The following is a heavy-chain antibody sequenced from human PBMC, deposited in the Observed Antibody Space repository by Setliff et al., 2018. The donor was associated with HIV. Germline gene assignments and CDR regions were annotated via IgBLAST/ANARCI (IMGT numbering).Heavy chain of an antibody. CDR1: GYTFTSYG. V-gene: IGHV1-69*06. Sequence: ASVKVSCKASGYTFTSYGITWVRQAPGQGLEWVGGIIPVVDAPIYAQRFQGRVVITADKSTGTAYMQLSSLKFEDTAVYYCATRPPGVHGFSIWGQGTMVTVSS. CDR2: IIPVVDAP. D-gene: IGHD3-10*01. CDR3: ATRPPGVHGFSI. J-gene: IGHJ3*02.